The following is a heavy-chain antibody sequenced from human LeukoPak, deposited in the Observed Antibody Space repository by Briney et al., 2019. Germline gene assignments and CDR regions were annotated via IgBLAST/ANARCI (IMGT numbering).Heavy chain of an antibody. D-gene: IGHD5-12*01. Sequence: GGSLRLSCTASAFTFSSYEMNWVRQAPGKGLEWVAYISNGGSNIRYADSVKGRLTISRDNANKSLYLQMNSLRAEDTAVYYCATSGGHGWNYYFDNWGQGTLVTVSS. CDR2: ISNGGSNI. CDR1: AFTFSSYE. J-gene: IGHJ4*02. CDR3: ATSGGHGWNYYFDN. V-gene: IGHV3-48*03.